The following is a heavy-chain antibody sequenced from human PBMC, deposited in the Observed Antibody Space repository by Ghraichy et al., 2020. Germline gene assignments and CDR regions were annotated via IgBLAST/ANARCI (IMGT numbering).Heavy chain of an antibody. V-gene: IGHV3-23*01. Sequence: GGSLRLSCAASGFTFSHYAMSWVRQAPGKGLEWVSAISGSGAATYYADSVKGRFTISRDNSKNTLYLQMNSLRAEDTALYYCAKRGVATLLQPEFSDSWGQGTLVTVSS. CDR3: AKRGVATLLQPEFSDS. D-gene: IGHD5-12*01. CDR2: ISGSGAAT. CDR1: GFTFSHYA. J-gene: IGHJ4*02.